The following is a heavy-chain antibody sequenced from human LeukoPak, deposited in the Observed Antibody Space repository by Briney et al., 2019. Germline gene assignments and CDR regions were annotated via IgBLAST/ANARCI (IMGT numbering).Heavy chain of an antibody. CDR2: LGKSGST. D-gene: IGHD5-18*01. CDR1: GFTFSYYA. Sequence: GGSLRLSCAASGFTFSYYAMSWFRQAPGKGLEWVSTLGKSGSTYYADSVKGRFTISRDSSKSTLYLQMNSLRAEDTAVYYCAKRDSAGLHYFDYWGQGTLVTVSS. CDR3: AKRDSAGLHYFDY. V-gene: IGHV3-23*01. J-gene: IGHJ4*02.